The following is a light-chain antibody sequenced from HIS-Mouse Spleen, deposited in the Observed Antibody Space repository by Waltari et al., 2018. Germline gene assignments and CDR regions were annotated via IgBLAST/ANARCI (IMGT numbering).Light chain of an antibody. Sequence: QSALTQPASVSGSPGQSITISCTGTSSDVGSYNLVSWYQQHPGKAPKLMIYEGSKRPSGVSNRFSGSKSGNTASLTISGLQAEDEADYYCCSYAGSSTLVLGGGTKL. CDR3: CSYAGSSTLV. V-gene: IGLV2-23*01. CDR2: EGS. J-gene: IGLJ2*01. CDR1: SSDVGSYNL.